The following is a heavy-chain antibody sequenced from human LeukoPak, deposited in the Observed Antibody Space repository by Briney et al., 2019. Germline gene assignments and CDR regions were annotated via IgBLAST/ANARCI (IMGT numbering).Heavy chain of an antibody. D-gene: IGHD5-18*01. V-gene: IGHV3-30*02. CDR3: AQSRGYNYGPFDY. J-gene: IGHJ4*02. CDR1: GFTFSTYG. CDR2: IRYDGSNK. Sequence: GGSLRLSCAVSGFTFSTYGMHWVRQPPGKGLEWVAFIRYDGSNKYYADSVKGRFTTSRDNSKNTLYLQMDSLRAEDTAVYYCAQSRGYNYGPFDYWGQGTLVTVSS.